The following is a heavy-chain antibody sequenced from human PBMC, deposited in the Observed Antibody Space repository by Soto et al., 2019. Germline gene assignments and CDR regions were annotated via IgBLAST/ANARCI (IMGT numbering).Heavy chain of an antibody. J-gene: IGHJ6*02. D-gene: IGHD3-10*01. CDR3: AREGSLGLDV. CDR1: GFIFSSFW. V-gene: IGHV3-74*03. Sequence: PGGSLRLSCSGSGFIFSSFWMHWVRQGPGKGLEWVSRINGDGASLAYAESVKGRFSISRDNVKNTLHLQMNSLGVDDTAVDFCAREGSLGLDVWGRGTTVTVSS. CDR2: INGDGASL.